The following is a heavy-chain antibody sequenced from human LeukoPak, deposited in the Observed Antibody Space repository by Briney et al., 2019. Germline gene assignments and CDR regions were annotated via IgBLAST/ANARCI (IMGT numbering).Heavy chain of an antibody. Sequence: SETLSLTCTVSGGSISSGNYYWGWIRQPPGKGLDWIASIHYSGTTYYNPSLKSRVTISVDTSKNHFSLKLSSVTAADTAVYYCARFSSIAAAFDYWGQGTLVTVSS. CDR3: ARFSSIAAAFDY. D-gene: IGHD6-13*01. CDR1: GGSISSGNYY. V-gene: IGHV4-39*02. CDR2: IHYSGTT. J-gene: IGHJ4*02.